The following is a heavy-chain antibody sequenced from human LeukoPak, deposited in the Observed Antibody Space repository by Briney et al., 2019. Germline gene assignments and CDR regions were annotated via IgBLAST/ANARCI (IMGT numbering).Heavy chain of an antibody. CDR1: GGTFSSYA. J-gene: IGHJ4*02. CDR2: INPSGGST. V-gene: IGHV1-46*01. CDR3: ARGLSEFDY. Sequence: ASVKVSCKASGGTFSSYAISWVRQAPGQGLEWMGIINPSGGSTSYAQKFQGRVTMTRDTSTSTVYMELSSLRSEDTAVYYCARGLSEFDYWGQGTLVTVSS.